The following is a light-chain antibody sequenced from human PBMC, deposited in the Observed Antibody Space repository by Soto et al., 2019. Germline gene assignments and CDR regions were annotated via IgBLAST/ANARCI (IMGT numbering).Light chain of an antibody. J-gene: IGKJ4*01. Sequence: DIQLTQSPSSLSASVGDRVTITCRASQSISTSLNWYQQKPGKAPNLLIYAASTLQSGVPSRFSGSGSGTDFTLTISSLQPEDFATYFCQHGYSTPLTFGGGTKVDIK. CDR3: QHGYSTPLT. CDR1: QSISTS. V-gene: IGKV1-39*01. CDR2: AAS.